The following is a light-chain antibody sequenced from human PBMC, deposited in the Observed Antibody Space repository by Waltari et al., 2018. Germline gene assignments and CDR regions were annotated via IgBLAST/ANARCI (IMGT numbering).Light chain of an antibody. J-gene: IGKJ1*01. V-gene: IGKV3-20*01. CDR1: QSVSSSY. Sequence: EIVLTQSPGTLSLSPGERATLSCRASQSVSSSYLAWYQQKPGPAPRVLIHGASNRATVIPDRFSGSGSGTDFTLTISRLEPEDFAVYYCQQYGSSPWTFGQGTKVEIK. CDR3: QQYGSSPWT. CDR2: GAS.